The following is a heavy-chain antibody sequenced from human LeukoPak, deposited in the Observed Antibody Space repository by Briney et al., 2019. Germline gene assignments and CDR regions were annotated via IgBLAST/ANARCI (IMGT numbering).Heavy chain of an antibody. V-gene: IGHV4-4*02. Sequence: SLSLTCAVSGGSISSSNWWSWVRQPPGKGLEWIGEIYHSGSTNYNPSLKSRVTISVDKSKNQFSLKLSSVTAADTAVYYCARNQDIVVVVAATQREGFAFDIWGQETMVTVSS. CDR3: ARNQDIVVVVAATQREGFAFDI. D-gene: IGHD2-15*01. CDR1: GGSISSSNW. CDR2: IYHSGST. J-gene: IGHJ3*02.